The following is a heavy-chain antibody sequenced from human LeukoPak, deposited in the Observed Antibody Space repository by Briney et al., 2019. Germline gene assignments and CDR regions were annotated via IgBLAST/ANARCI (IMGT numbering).Heavy chain of an antibody. CDR2: ISSRSSTI. CDR1: GFTFSSYG. CDR3: AREGDDWNDNWFDP. J-gene: IGHJ5*02. V-gene: IGHV3-48*02. D-gene: IGHD1-1*01. Sequence: PGGCLRLSCAASGFTFSSYGMNWVRQAPGKGLEWISYISSRSSTISNADSVKGRFTISRDNAKNSSFLQMNSLRDEDTAVYYCAREGDDWNDNWFDPWGQGTLVT.